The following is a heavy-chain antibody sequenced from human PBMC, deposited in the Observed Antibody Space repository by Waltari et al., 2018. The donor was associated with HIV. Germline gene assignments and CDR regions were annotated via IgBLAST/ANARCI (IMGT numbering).Heavy chain of an antibody. V-gene: IGHV3-53*01. CDR3: ARDTYYDSTMGGY. J-gene: IGHJ4*02. CDR1: GFTVSSNY. CDR2: LYSGGST. D-gene: IGHD3-22*01. Sequence: EVQLVESGGGLIQPGGSLRLSCAASGFTVSSNYMSWVRQAPGKGLEWVSVLYSGGSTYYADSVKGRFTISRDSSKNTLYLQMNSLRAEDTAVYYCARDTYYDSTMGGYWGQGTLVTVSS.